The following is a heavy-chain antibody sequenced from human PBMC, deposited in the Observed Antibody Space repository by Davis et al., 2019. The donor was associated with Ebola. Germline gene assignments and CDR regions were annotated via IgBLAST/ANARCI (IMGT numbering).Heavy chain of an antibody. CDR3: ARGPSTGNSFSY. D-gene: IGHD6-13*01. V-gene: IGHV3-7*01. CDR2: IKQDGSEK. J-gene: IGHJ4*02. Sequence: GGSLRLSCAASGFTFSSYWMSWVRKAPGKGLEWVANIKQDGSEKYYVDSVEGRFTIARDNAKNSLYLQMNSLRAEDTAVYYCARGPSTGNSFSYWGQGTLVTVSS. CDR1: GFTFSSYW.